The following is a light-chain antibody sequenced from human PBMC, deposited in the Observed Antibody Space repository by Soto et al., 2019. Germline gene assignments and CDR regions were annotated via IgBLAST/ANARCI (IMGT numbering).Light chain of an antibody. CDR2: GAS. J-gene: IGKJ1*01. CDR1: QSVSSSY. V-gene: IGKV3-20*01. CDR3: QQYGSSRT. Sequence: EIVLTQSPGALSLSPGERATLSCRASQSVSSSYLAWYQQKPGQAPRLLIYGASSRATGLPDRFSGSGSGTDFTLTISRLEPEDFAVYYCQQYGSSRTFGQGTKVDI.